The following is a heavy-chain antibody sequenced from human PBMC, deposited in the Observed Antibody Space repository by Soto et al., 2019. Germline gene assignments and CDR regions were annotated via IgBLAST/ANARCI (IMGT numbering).Heavy chain of an antibody. D-gene: IGHD2-15*01. CDR3: ASERDINGFQVYFDF. J-gene: IGHJ4*01. CDR1: GDNFSKLA. Sequence: SLRLSCSSYGDNFSKLAMHCVRQAPGKGLECVAVIWFDGSKRDYADSVKGRFTVSRDNSENTLSLQMNNLRAEDTGVYYCASERDINGFQVYFDFWG. V-gene: IGHV3-33*01. CDR2: IWFDGSKR.